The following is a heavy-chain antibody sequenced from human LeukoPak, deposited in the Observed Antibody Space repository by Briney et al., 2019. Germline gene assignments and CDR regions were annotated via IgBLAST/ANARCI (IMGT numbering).Heavy chain of an antibody. CDR3: ASPLGYCSSTSCYDDAFDI. CDR2: ISGSGGST. Sequence: PGGPLRLSCAASGSTFSSNAMSWVRQAPGKGLEWVSGISGSGGSTYYADSVKGRFTISRDNAKNSLYLQMNSLRAEDTAVYYCASPLGYCSSTSCYDDAFDIWGQGTMVTVSS. D-gene: IGHD2-2*01. J-gene: IGHJ3*02. V-gene: IGHV3-23*01. CDR1: GSTFSSNA.